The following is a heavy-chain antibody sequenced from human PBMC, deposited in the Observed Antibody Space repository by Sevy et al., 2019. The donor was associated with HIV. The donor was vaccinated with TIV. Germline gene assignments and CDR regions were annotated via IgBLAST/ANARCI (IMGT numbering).Heavy chain of an antibody. Sequence: ASVKVSCKTSGYTFSSYGITWMRQAPGQGLEWLGWISAYDGKTKYAQKFQDRVTMTTRTSARTAYMELRGLLSDDTATYYCARDGRTGTYLFDLWGQGTLVTVSS. V-gene: IGHV1-18*01. D-gene: IGHD1-26*01. CDR2: ISAYDGKT. CDR3: ARDGRTGTYLFDL. J-gene: IGHJ4*02. CDR1: GYTFSSYG.